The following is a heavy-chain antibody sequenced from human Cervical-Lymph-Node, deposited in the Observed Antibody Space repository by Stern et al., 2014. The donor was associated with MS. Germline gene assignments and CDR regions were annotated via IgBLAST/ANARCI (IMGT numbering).Heavy chain of an antibody. CDR3: ANVEGATEEGNWFDP. CDR2: ISYDGSNK. J-gene: IGHJ5*02. V-gene: IGHV3-30*18. Sequence: QVQLVESGGGVVQPGRSLRLSCAASGFTFSSYGMHWVRQAPGKGLEWVAVISYDGSNKYYADSVKGRFTISRDNSKNTLYLQMNSLRAEDTAVYYCANVEGATEEGNWFDPWGQGTLVTVSS. D-gene: IGHD1-26*01. CDR1: GFTFSSYG.